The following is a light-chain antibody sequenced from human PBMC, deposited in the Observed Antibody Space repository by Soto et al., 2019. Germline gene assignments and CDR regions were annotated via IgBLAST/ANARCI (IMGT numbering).Light chain of an antibody. V-gene: IGLV2-8*01. J-gene: IGLJ2*01. Sequence: QPVLTQPPSASGSPGQSVTISCTGTSSDVGGYNYVSWYQQHPGKAPKLMIYEVSKRPSGVPDRFSGSKSGNTASLTVSGLQAEDEDDYYCSSYAGSNIVVFGGGTQLTVL. CDR1: SSDVGGYNY. CDR2: EVS. CDR3: SSYAGSNIVV.